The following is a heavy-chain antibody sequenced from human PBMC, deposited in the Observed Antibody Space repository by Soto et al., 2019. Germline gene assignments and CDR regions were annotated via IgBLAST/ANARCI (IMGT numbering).Heavy chain of an antibody. CDR2: ITPVFGTA. J-gene: IGHJ5*02. Sequence: QVRLVQSGAEVKKPGSSVKVSCKASADTFNSYSLSWLRQAPGQRLEWMGGITPVFGTADYAQSFEDRLTITADDSTSTVYMELSSLRSDDTAVYYCARSLEGTTVTNWFDPWGQGALVTVSS. V-gene: IGHV1-69*01. D-gene: IGHD4-17*01. CDR1: ADTFNSYS. CDR3: ARSLEGTTVTNWFDP.